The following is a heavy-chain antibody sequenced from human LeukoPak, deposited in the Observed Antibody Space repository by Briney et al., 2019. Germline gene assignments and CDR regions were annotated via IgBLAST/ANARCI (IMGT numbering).Heavy chain of an antibody. Sequence: SETLSLTCTVSGGSISSYYWSWIRQPAGKGLEWIGRIYTSGSTNYNPSLKSRVTMSVDTSKNQFSLKLSSVTAADTAVYYCAREAARPSNYYYCMDVWGKGTTVTVSS. D-gene: IGHD6-6*01. CDR3: AREAARPSNYYYCMDV. CDR2: IYTSGST. CDR1: GGSISSYY. V-gene: IGHV4-4*07. J-gene: IGHJ6*03.